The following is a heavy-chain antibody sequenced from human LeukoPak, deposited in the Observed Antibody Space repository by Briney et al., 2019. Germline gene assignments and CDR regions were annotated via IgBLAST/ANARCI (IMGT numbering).Heavy chain of an antibody. Sequence: SVKVSCKASGGTFSSDAISWVRQATGQGLEWMGGIIPIFGTANYAQRFQGRVTITADESTSTAYMELSSLRSEDTAVYYCARDSRDYGSGSSQYYFDYWGQGTLVTVSS. J-gene: IGHJ4*02. CDR2: IIPIFGTA. CDR3: ARDSRDYGSGSSQYYFDY. V-gene: IGHV1-69*01. D-gene: IGHD3-10*01. CDR1: GGTFSSDA.